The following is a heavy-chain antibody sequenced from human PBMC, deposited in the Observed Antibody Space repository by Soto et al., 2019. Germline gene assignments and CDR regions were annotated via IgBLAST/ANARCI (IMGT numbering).Heavy chain of an antibody. CDR3: ARIWSGTPSYWYYGMDV. J-gene: IGHJ6*02. CDR1: GYTFTSYY. Sequence: ASVKVSCKASGYTFTSYYMHWVRQAPGQGLEWMGIINPSGGSTSYAQKFQGRVTMTRDTSTSTVYMELSSLRSEDTAVYYCARIWSGTPSYWYYGMDVWGQGTKVTVSS. V-gene: IGHV1-46*01. D-gene: IGHD3-3*01. CDR2: INPSGGST.